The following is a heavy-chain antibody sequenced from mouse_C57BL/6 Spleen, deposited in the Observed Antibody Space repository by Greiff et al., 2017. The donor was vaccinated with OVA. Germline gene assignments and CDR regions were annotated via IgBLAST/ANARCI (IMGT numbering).Heavy chain of an antibody. V-gene: IGHV1-62-2*01. J-gene: IGHJ4*01. CDR3: ARHEGGIYYYGSSPLYYAMDY. CDR1: GYTFTEYT. Sequence: QVQLQQSGAELVKPGASVKLSCKASGYTFTEYTIHWVKQRSGQGLEWIGWFYPGSGSIKYNEKFKDKATLTADKSSSTVYMELSRLTSEDSAVYFCARHEGGIYYYGSSPLYYAMDYWGQGTSVTVSS. D-gene: IGHD1-1*01. CDR2: FYPGSGSI.